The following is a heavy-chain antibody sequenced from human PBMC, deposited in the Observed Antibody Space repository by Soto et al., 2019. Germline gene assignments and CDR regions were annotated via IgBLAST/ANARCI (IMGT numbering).Heavy chain of an antibody. CDR3: ARDRYCSSTSCYREYACDL. Sequence: QVQLVQSGAEVKKPGSSVKVSCKASGGTFSSYTISWVRQAPGQGLEWMGRIIPILGIANYAQKFQGRVTSSADKSTRTAYMELSSLRSEDTAVYYCARDRYCSSTSCYREYACDLWGQGTMVSFSS. CDR2: IIPILGIA. V-gene: IGHV1-69*08. CDR1: GGTFSSYT. D-gene: IGHD2-2*01. J-gene: IGHJ3*01.